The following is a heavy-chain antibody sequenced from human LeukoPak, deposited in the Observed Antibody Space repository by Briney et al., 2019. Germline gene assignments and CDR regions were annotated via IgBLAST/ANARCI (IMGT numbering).Heavy chain of an antibody. Sequence: SETLSLTCTVSGDSISNSFWWSWVRQPPGKGLDWIGEISHTGSTNYNPSLKSRVTISVDTSKNQFSLKLSSVTAADTAVYYCARDVGSNYYYYYGMDVWGQGTTVTVSS. D-gene: IGHD2-15*01. J-gene: IGHJ6*02. CDR2: ISHTGST. V-gene: IGHV4-4*02. CDR3: ARDVGSNYYYYYGMDV. CDR1: GDSISNSFW.